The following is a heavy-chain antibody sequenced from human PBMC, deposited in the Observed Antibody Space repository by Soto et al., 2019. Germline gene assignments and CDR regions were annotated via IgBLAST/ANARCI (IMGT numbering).Heavy chain of an antibody. CDR3: ARRNAGGERALTRCWYCFDY. CDR1: GGSISSSSYY. J-gene: IGHJ4*02. D-gene: IGHD6-13*01. Sequence: SETLSLTCTVSGGSISSSSYYWGWIRQPPGKGLEWIGSIYYSGSTYYNPSLKSRVTISVDTSKNQFSLKLSSVTAADTAVYYCARRNAGGERALTRCWYCFDYWGQGTLVTVSS. V-gene: IGHV4-39*01. CDR2: IYYSGST.